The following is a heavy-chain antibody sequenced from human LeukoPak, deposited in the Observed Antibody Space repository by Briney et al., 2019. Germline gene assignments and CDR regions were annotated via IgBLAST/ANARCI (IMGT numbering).Heavy chain of an antibody. CDR2: IIPIFGTA. D-gene: IGHD2-2*01. J-gene: IGHJ4*02. Sequence: SVKVSCKAPGGTFSSYAISWVRQAPGQGLEWMGGIIPIFGTANYAQKFQGRVTITADESTSTAYMELSSLRSEDTAVYYCARICGSTSCLDYWGQGTLVTVSS. CDR1: GGTFSSYA. V-gene: IGHV1-69*13. CDR3: ARICGSTSCLDY.